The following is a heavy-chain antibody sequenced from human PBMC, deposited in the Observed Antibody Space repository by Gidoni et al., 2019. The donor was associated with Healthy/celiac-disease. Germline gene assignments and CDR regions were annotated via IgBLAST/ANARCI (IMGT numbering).Heavy chain of an antibody. CDR3: ARYGTGYCSGGSCYPFDP. V-gene: IGHV4-39*01. J-gene: IGHJ5*02. CDR2: IYYSGST. CDR1: GGSLSSSSYY. D-gene: IGHD2-15*01. Sequence: QLPLQESGPGLVTPSETLSLTCTVSGGSLSSSSYYWGWIRQPPGKGLEWIGSIYYSGSTYYNPSLKSRVTISVDTSKNQFSLKLSSVTAADTAVYYCARYGTGYCSGGSCYPFDPWGQGTLVTVSS.